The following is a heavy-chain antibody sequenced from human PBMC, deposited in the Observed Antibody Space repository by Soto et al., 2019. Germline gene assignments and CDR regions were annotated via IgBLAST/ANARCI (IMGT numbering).Heavy chain of an antibody. J-gene: IGHJ5*02. D-gene: IGHD5-18*01. CDR3: AIGNTAMVLRFDP. Sequence: SETLSLTCAVYGGSFSGYYWSWIRQPPGKGLEWIGEINDSGSTNYNPSLKSRATISVDTSKNQFSLKLTSVTAADTAVYYCAIGNTAMVLRFDPWGQGTLVTVSS. V-gene: IGHV4-34*01. CDR1: GGSFSGYY. CDR2: INDSGST.